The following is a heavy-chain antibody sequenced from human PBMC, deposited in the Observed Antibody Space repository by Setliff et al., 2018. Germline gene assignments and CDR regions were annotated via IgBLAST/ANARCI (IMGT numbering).Heavy chain of an antibody. Sequence: PGGSLRLSCGASGFTYKNDWVSWVRQAPGKGLEWLASINPDGSEKYYVDSVKVRFTISRDNARNSLSLQMNSLRTEDTAVYYCFGAGTCSYWGQGTLVTVSS. CDR2: INPDGSEK. CDR3: FGAGTCSY. D-gene: IGHD3-10*01. J-gene: IGHJ4*02. CDR1: GFTYKNDW. V-gene: IGHV3-7*01.